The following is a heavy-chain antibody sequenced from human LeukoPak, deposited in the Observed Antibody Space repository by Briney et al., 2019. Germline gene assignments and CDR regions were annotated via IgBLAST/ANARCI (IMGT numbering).Heavy chain of an antibody. D-gene: IGHD6-19*01. CDR1: GCSISSSSYY. CDR2: IYYSGST. CDR3: ARLPAVAGHYYYYYMDV. J-gene: IGHJ6*03. V-gene: IGHV4-39*01. Sequence: SETLSLTCTASGCSISSSSYYWGWIRQPPGKGLEWIGSIYYSGSTYYNPSLKSRVTISVDTSKNQFSLKLSSVTAADTAVYYCARLPAVAGHYYYYYMDVWGKGTTVTVSS.